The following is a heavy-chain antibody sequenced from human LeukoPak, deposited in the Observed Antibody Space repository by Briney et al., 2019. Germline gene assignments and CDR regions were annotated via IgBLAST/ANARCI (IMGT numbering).Heavy chain of an antibody. V-gene: IGHV3-15*01. CDR2: IKSKTDGGTT. CDR1: GFPFSSYW. CDR3: TTRTRPNYYDSSGDY. D-gene: IGHD3-22*01. Sequence: GGSLRLSCVASGFPFSSYWMTWVRQAPGKGLEWVGRIKSKTDGGTTDYAAPVKGRFTISRDDSKNTLYLQMNSLKTEDTAVYYCTTRTRPNYYDSSGDYWGQGTLVTVSS. J-gene: IGHJ4*02.